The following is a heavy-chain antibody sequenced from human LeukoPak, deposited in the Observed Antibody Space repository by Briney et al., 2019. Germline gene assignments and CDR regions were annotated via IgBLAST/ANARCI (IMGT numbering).Heavy chain of an antibody. Sequence: QPGGSLRLSFAASGFTFSGSAMHWVRQASGKGLEWVGRIRSKANSYATAYAASVTGRFTISRDDSMNTAYLQMNSLKTEDTAVYYCIRYRMLTGNDYNWGQGTLVTVSS. D-gene: IGHD4/OR15-4a*01. V-gene: IGHV3-73*01. J-gene: IGHJ4*02. CDR2: IRSKANSYAT. CDR3: IRYRMLTGNDYN. CDR1: GFTFSGSA.